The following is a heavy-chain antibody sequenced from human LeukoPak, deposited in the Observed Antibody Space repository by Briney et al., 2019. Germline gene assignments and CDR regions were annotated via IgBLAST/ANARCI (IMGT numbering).Heavy chain of an antibody. CDR3: ARDRREYSSSGGRYYYYYMDV. CDR1: GYTFTDYA. J-gene: IGHJ6*03. D-gene: IGHD6-13*01. Sequence: GASVKVSCKASGYTFTDYALHWVRQAPGQSLEWMGWITTGRGDTQYSQAFQRRITITRDKSASTVSMDLSALRPEDTAVYYCARDRREYSSSGGRYYYYYMDVWGKGTTVTVSS. V-gene: IGHV1-3*03. CDR2: ITTGRGDT.